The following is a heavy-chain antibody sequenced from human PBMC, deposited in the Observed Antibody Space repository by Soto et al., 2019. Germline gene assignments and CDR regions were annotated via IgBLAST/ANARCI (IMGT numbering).Heavy chain of an antibody. V-gene: IGHV4-30-4*01. CDR3: ASVSYFNAFDY. CDR2: IYYSGST. CDR1: GGSISSGDYY. J-gene: IGHJ4*02. D-gene: IGHD3-9*01. Sequence: SETLSLTCTVSGGSISSGDYYWILIRQPPGKGLEWIGYIYYSGSTYYNPSLKSRVTISVDTSKNQFSLKLSSVTAADTAVYYCASVSYFNAFDYWGQGTLVTVSS.